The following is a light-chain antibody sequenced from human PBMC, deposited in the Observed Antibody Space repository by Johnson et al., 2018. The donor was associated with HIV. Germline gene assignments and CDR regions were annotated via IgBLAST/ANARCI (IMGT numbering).Light chain of an antibody. CDR1: SSNIGNNY. Sequence: QSVLTQPPSVSAAPGQKVTISCSGSSSNIGNNYVSWYQQIPGTAPKLLIYENNKRPSGIPDRFSATKSGTSATLGITGLQTGDEADYYCGTWDSSLCGYVFGPCTKVTVL. CDR2: ENN. J-gene: IGLJ1*01. CDR3: GTWDSSLCGYV. V-gene: IGLV1-51*01.